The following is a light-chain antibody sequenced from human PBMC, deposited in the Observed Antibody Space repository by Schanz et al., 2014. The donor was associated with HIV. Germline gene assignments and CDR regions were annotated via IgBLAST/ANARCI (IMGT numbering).Light chain of an antibody. CDR1: SSDVGGYNY. Sequence: QSVLTQPASVSGSPGQSITISCTGTSSDVGGYNYVSWHQQHPGKAPKLMIYDVTNRPSGVPDRFSGSKSGSTASLTVSGLQPEDEADYYCSSFAGSNIPWVFGGGTKLTVL. V-gene: IGLV2-14*03. J-gene: IGLJ3*02. CDR3: SSFAGSNIPWV. CDR2: DVT.